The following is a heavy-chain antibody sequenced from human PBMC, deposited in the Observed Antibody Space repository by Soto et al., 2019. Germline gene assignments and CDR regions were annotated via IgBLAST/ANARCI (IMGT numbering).Heavy chain of an antibody. CDR3: AKGSVDYSASVDN. CDR1: GFSFSSYA. CDR2: ISARGGSL. V-gene: IGHV3-23*01. D-gene: IGHD1-26*01. J-gene: IGHJ4*02. Sequence: EVQLLESGGGWVQPGGSLRLSCAASGFSFSSYAMVWVRQAPGKGLEWVSVISARGGSLYFADSVKGRFTISRDNSKNVLSLEMNSLRAEDTATYFCAKGSVDYSASVDNWGQGALVVVSS.